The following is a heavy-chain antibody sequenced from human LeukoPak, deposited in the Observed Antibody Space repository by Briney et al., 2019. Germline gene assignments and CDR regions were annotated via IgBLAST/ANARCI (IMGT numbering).Heavy chain of an antibody. J-gene: IGHJ4*02. D-gene: IGHD5-24*01. Sequence: SETLSLTCAVSGYSISSGYYWGWIRQPPGKGLEWIGSIYHSGSTYYNPSPKSRVTISVDTSKNQFSLKLSSVTAADTAVYYCFGTPGWLQGTSFDYWGQGTLVTVYS. V-gene: IGHV4-38-2*01. CDR2: IYHSGST. CDR3: FGTPGWLQGTSFDY. CDR1: GYSISSGYY.